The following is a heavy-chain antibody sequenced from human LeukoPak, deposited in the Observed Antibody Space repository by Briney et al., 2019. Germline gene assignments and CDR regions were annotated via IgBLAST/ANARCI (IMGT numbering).Heavy chain of an antibody. CDR2: ISPDGSTT. Sequence: GGSLRLSCVASGFTFSSYWMHWVRQGPGKGLVWVSRISPDGSTTGHADSVKGRFTTSRDNAKNTLFLQKNSLRAEDTAVYYCTRDFDFSSAIWGQGTLVTVSS. J-gene: IGHJ4*02. CDR3: TRDFDFSSAI. CDR1: GFTFSSYW. D-gene: IGHD3-3*01. V-gene: IGHV3-74*01.